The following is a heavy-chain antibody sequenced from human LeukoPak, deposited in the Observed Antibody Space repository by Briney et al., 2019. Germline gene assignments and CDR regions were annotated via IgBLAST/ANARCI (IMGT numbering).Heavy chain of an antibody. CDR2: IKQDGSEK. Sequence: GGSLRLSCAASGFTFSSYAMSWVRQAPGKGLEWVANIKQDGSEKYVDSVKGRFTISRDNAKNSLYLQMNSLRAEDTAVYYCASTTAGFDYWGQGTLVTVSS. V-gene: IGHV3-7*01. D-gene: IGHD6-13*01. CDR1: GFTFSSYA. CDR3: ASTTAGFDY. J-gene: IGHJ4*02.